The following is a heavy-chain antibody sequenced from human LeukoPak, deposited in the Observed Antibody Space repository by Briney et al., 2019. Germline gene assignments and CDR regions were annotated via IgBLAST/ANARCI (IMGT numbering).Heavy chain of an antibody. D-gene: IGHD3-22*01. J-gene: IGHJ4*02. CDR3: ASVPDDASGNSRYYFKT. CDR1: GFRLDAFG. Sequence: PGGSLRLSCAVSGFRLDAFGMSWVRQVPGKGLEWVSGIEWNGGRREYADSVKGGFTISRDNAKNSLYLQMKNLRAEDTALYYCASVPDDASGNSRYYFKTWGQGTLVTVSS. CDR2: IEWNGGRR. V-gene: IGHV3-20*04.